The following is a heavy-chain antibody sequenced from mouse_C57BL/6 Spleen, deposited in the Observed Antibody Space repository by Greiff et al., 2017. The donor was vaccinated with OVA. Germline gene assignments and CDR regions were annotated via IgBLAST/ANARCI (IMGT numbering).Heavy chain of an antibody. D-gene: IGHD2-4*01. J-gene: IGHJ3*01. V-gene: IGHV1-85*01. CDR2: IYPRDGRT. Sequence: QVQLQQSGPELVKPGASVKLSCKASGYTFTSYDINWVKQRPGQGLEWIGWIYPRDGRTKYNEKFKGKATLTVDTSSSTAYMELHSLTSEDSAVYFCVPYDYFAYWGQGTLVTVSA. CDR1: GYTFTSYD. CDR3: VPYDYFAY.